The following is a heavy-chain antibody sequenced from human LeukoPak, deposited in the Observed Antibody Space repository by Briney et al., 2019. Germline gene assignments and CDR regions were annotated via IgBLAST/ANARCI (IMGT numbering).Heavy chain of an antibody. V-gene: IGHV3-9*01. CDR2: ISWNSGSI. Sequence: GGSLRLSCAASGFTFDDYAMHWVRQAPGKGPEWVSGISWNSGSIGYADSVKGRFTISRDNAKNSLYLQMNSLRAEDTAVYYCARVQCSGGSCPVDWFDPWAREPWSPSPQ. J-gene: IGHJ5*02. CDR3: ARVQCSGGSCPVDWFDP. D-gene: IGHD2-15*01. CDR1: GFTFDDYA.